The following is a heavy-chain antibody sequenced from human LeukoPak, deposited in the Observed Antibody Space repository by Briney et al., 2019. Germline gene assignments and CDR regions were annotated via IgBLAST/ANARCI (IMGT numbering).Heavy chain of an antibody. D-gene: IGHD1-26*01. V-gene: IGHV4-59*01. CDR3: AREGLGGAFDI. J-gene: IGHJ3*02. Sequence: SETLSLTCAVSGGSISSYYWSWIRQPPGKGLEWVAYIYYTGTTNYNPSLKSRVTISVDMSKNQFSLKLISVTAADTAVYYCAREGLGGAFDIWGQGAVVTVSS. CDR1: GGSISSYY. CDR2: IYYTGTT.